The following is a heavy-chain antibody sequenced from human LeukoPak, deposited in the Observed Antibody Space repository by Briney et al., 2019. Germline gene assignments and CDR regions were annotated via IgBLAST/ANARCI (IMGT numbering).Heavy chain of an antibody. CDR3: ARDFTGTTSSIFDY. Sequence: PGGSLRLSCAASGFTSTSYALHWVRQAPGKGLEWVAVVFYDGSNKYYADSVKGRFTVSRDNSRNTLHLQMNGLRPEDTAVYYCARDFTGTTSSIFDYWGPGTPVIVSS. D-gene: IGHD1-14*01. CDR1: GFTSTSYA. CDR2: VFYDGSNK. V-gene: IGHV3-30*04. J-gene: IGHJ4*02.